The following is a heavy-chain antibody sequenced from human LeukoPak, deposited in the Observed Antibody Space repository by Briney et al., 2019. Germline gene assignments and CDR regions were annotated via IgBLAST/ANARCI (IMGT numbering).Heavy chain of an antibody. Sequence: PGGSLRLSCAASGFTFGSYAMHWVRQAPGKGLEWVAVISYDGSNKYYADSVKGRFTISRDNSKNTLYLQMNSLRAEDTAVYYCARGSGGSCYQASDYWGQGTLVTVSS. CDR3: ARGSGGSCYQASDY. D-gene: IGHD2-15*01. J-gene: IGHJ4*02. CDR2: ISYDGSNK. CDR1: GFTFGSYA. V-gene: IGHV3-30-3*01.